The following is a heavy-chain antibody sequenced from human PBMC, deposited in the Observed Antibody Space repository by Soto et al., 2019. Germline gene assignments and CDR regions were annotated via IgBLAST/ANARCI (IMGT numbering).Heavy chain of an antibody. CDR2: ISGSGGST. V-gene: IGHV3-23*01. CDR3: AKDALWFGELSPFDY. D-gene: IGHD3-10*01. CDR1: GFTFSSSA. Sequence: GGSLRLSCAASGFTFSSSAMAWVRQAPGKGLEWVSTISGSGGSTYYADSVKGRFTISRDNSKNTLYLQMNSLRAEDTAVYYCAKDALWFGELSPFDYWGQGTPVTVSS. J-gene: IGHJ4*02.